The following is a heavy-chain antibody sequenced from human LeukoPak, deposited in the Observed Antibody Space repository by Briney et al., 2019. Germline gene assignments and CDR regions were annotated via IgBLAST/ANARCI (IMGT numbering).Heavy chain of an antibody. J-gene: IGHJ5*02. CDR2: IYYSGST. V-gene: IGHV4-39*01. Sequence: PSETLSLTCTVSGGSISSSSYYWGWIRQPPGKGLEWIGSIYYSGSTYYNPSLKSRVTISVDTSKNQFSLKLSSVTAADTAVYYCARNDYVAWFDPWAREPWSPSPQ. D-gene: IGHD4-17*01. CDR3: ARNDYVAWFDP. CDR1: GGSISSSSYY.